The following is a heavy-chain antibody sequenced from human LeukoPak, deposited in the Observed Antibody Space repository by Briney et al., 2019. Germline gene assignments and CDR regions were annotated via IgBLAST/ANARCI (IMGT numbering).Heavy chain of an antibody. Sequence: GASVKVSCKASGGTFISYAISWVRQAPGQGLEWMGRIIPIFGTANYAQKFQGRVTITTDESTSTAYMELSSLRSEDTAVYYCATERYDFWSGYYLQWGQGTLVTVSS. CDR2: IIPIFGTA. J-gene: IGHJ4*02. D-gene: IGHD3-3*01. V-gene: IGHV1-69*05. CDR1: GGTFISYA. CDR3: ATERYDFWSGYYLQ.